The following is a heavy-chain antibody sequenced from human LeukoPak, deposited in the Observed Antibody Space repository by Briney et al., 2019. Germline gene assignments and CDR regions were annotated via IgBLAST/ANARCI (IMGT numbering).Heavy chain of an antibody. CDR1: GFSFSTFG. V-gene: IGHV3-33*01. J-gene: IGHJ4*02. Sequence: GRSLRLSCAASGFSFSTFGFHWVRQAPGKGLEWVSAISYDGKNIHYADSVKGGFTISRDNSRNTLYLQMNSLRVEDTAVYYCARTYSRESGYDFVFHYWGQGTRVTVSS. CDR3: ARTYSRESGYDFVFHY. D-gene: IGHD5-12*01. CDR2: ISYDGKNI.